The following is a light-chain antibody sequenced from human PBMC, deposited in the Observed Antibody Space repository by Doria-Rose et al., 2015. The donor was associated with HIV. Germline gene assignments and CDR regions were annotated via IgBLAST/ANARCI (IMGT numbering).Light chain of an antibody. V-gene: IGKV3-20*01. CDR1: QSFSSTY. Sequence: TQSPGTLSLSPGERATPSCRASQSFSSTYLAWYQQKPGQAPSLLIYDGSTRATGISDRFSASGSGTDFTLTINRLEPEDFALYYCHQYGTSWTFGQGTKVGI. J-gene: IGKJ1*01. CDR2: DGS. CDR3: HQYGTSWT.